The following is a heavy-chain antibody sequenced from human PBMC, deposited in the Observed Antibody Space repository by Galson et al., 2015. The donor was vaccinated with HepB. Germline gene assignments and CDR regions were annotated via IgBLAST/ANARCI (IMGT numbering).Heavy chain of an antibody. V-gene: IGHV3-48*03. Sequence: SLRLSCAASGFTFSSYETNWVRQAPGKGLEWVSYINSSGSTIYYADSVKGRFTISRDNAKNSLYLQMNSLRAEDTAVYYCAREGTPAYCSGGSCHEGDYYYYGMDVWGQGTTVTVSS. CDR2: INSSGSTI. CDR3: AREGTPAYCSGGSCHEGDYYYYGMDV. D-gene: IGHD2-15*01. CDR1: GFTFSSYE. J-gene: IGHJ6*02.